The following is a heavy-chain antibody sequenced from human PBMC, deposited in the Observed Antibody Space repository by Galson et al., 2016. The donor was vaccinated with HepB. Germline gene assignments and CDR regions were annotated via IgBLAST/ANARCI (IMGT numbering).Heavy chain of an antibody. J-gene: IGHJ3*02. V-gene: IGHV1-2*04. CDR3: ATSTGYRSGWGAFDI. Sequence: SVKVSCKASGDTFTGYYIHWVRQAPGQGLEWMAWLSANSGATHYAQKLQGWVTMTRDTSTSTAYMELTSLTSDAKAIYYCATSTGYRSGWGAFDIWGQGTMVTVAS. CDR1: GDTFTGYY. D-gene: IGHD6-25*01. CDR2: LSANSGAT.